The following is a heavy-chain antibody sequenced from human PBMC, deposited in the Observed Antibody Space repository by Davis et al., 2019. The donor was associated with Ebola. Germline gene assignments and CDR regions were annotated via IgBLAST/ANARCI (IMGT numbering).Heavy chain of an antibody. Sequence: GESLKISCAASGFSISKNYMSWVRQAPGKGLEWVSVIYSGGSTYYADSVKGRFTISRDNSKNTLYLQMNSLIAEDTAVYYCVRGHGDLPYWGQGTLVTVSS. V-gene: IGHV3-53*01. D-gene: IGHD4-17*01. CDR2: IYSGGST. CDR1: GFSISKNY. J-gene: IGHJ4*02. CDR3: VRGHGDLPY.